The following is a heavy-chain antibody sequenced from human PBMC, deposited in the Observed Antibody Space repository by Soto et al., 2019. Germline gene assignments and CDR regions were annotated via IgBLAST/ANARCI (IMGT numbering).Heavy chain of an antibody. CDR1: GYTFTSHD. V-gene: IGHV1-8*01. Sequence: QVQLVQSGAEVKKSGASVKVSCKASGYTFTSHDINWVRQATGQGLEWMGWMHPNSGNTGYAQKFQGRVTMTRKNSISTAYMALSSLRCEDTAVYYCARWDYGYYARFDYWGQGTLVTVSS. D-gene: IGHD4-17*01. CDR2: MHPNSGNT. J-gene: IGHJ4*02. CDR3: ARWDYGYYARFDY.